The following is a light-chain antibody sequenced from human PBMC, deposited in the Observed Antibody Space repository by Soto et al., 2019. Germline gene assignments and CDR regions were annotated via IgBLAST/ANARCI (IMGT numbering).Light chain of an antibody. CDR1: QVISSH. CDR3: QHYFYYPLT. Sequence: AIRMTQSPSSFSASTGDRVTITCRASQVISSHLAWYQVKPGKAPRILSYTASYLESGVTSRFNCTRTGTDVTLTDSALQSEDFAVYYCQHYFYYPLTFGGGTKVEIK. J-gene: IGKJ4*01. V-gene: IGKV1-8*01. CDR2: TAS.